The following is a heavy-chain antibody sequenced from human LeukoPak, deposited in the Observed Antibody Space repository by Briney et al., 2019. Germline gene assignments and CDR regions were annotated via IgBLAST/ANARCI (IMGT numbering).Heavy chain of an antibody. D-gene: IGHD4-17*01. CDR1: GGSISSGDYY. Sequence: SETLSLTCTVSGGSISSGDYYWSWIRQPPGKGLEWIGFIYYRGGTYYHPSLKSRVTISVGTSKNQFSLKLSSVTAADTAVYYCARVVLDYGETDAFDIWGQGTMVTVSS. CDR2: IYYRGGT. V-gene: IGHV4-30-4*08. J-gene: IGHJ3*02. CDR3: ARVVLDYGETDAFDI.